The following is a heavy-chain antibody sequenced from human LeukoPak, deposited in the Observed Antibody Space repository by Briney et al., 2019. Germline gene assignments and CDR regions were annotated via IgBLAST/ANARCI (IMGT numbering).Heavy chain of an antibody. Sequence: GGSLRLSCAASGFTFSSYDMHGVRHAPGRGLEWVSAIGIAGDTYYPDSVKGRFTISRENAMYLQMNSLKDGDTAVYYCIRGGIQVSGIDAFDIWGQGTMVTVSS. CDR1: GFTFSSYD. CDR2: IGIAGDT. CDR3: IRGGIQVSGIDAFDI. D-gene: IGHD5/OR15-5a*01. J-gene: IGHJ3*02. V-gene: IGHV3-13*01.